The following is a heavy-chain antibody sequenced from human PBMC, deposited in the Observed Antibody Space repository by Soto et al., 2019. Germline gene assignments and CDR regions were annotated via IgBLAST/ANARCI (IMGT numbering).Heavy chain of an antibody. CDR3: ARAVEAGYYRRYYYYGMDV. CDR1: GGTFSSYA. V-gene: IGHV1-69*12. Sequence: QVQLVQSGAEVKKPGSSVKVSCKASGGTFSSYAISWVRQAPGQGLEWMGGIIPIFGTANYAQKFQGRVTITADEXXSXAXXELSSLRSEDTAVYYCARAVEAGYYRRYYYYGMDVWGQGTTVTVSS. CDR2: IIPIFGTA. D-gene: IGHD3-22*01. J-gene: IGHJ6*02.